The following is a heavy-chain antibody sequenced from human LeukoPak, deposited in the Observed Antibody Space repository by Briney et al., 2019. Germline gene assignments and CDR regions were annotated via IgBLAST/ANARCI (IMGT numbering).Heavy chain of an antibody. CDR1: GYTFTSYG. CDR3: ARGDDTMVRGVSRRFDY. V-gene: IGHV1-18*04. CDR2: ISAYNGNT. D-gene: IGHD3-10*01. Sequence: ASVKVSCKASGYTFTSYGISWVRQAPGQGLEWMGWISAYNGNTNYAQNLQGRVTMTTDTSTSTAYMELRSLRSDDTAVYYCARGDDTMVRGVSRRFDYWGQGTLVTVSS. J-gene: IGHJ4*02.